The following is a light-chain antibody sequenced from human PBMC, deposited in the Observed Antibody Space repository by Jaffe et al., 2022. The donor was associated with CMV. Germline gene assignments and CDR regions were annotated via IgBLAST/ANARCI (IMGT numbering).Light chain of an antibody. V-gene: IGLV2-14*03. CDR2: DVS. J-gene: IGLJ3*02. Sequence: QSALTQPASVSGFPGQSISISCTGSYSSDIDDDKFVSWYRHHPGKAPELIIYDVSDRSSGVSDRFSGSKFEDTASLTISGLQAEDEGDYYCTSYTSRSSTLQFGGGTKVTVL. CDR3: TSYTSRSSTLQ. CDR1: YSSDIDDDKF.